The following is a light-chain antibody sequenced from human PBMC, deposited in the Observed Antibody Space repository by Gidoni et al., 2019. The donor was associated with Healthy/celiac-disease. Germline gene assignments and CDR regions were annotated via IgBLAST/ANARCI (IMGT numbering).Light chain of an antibody. J-gene: IGKJ1*01. V-gene: IGKV3-11*01. Sequence: EIVLTQSPATLSLSPGERATLSCRASQSVSSYIAWYQQKPGQAPRLLIYDASNRATGIPARFSDSGSGTDFTLTISSLEPEDFAVYYCQQRSNWTTWTFGQGTKVEIK. CDR1: QSVSSY. CDR2: DAS. CDR3: QQRSNWTTWT.